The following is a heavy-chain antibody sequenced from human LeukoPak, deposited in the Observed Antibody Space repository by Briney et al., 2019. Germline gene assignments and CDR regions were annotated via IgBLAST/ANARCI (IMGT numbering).Heavy chain of an antibody. J-gene: IGHJ6*02. D-gene: IGHD6-13*01. CDR1: GGSISSYY. Sequence: PSETLSLTCTVSGGSISSYYWSWIRQPPGKGLEWIGYIYYSGSTNYNPSLKSRVTISVDTSKNQFSLKLSSVTAADTAVYYCARQGESSSWAHYYYYGMDVWGQGTTVTVSS. CDR2: IYYSGST. CDR3: ARQGESSSWAHYYYYGMDV. V-gene: IGHV4-59*08.